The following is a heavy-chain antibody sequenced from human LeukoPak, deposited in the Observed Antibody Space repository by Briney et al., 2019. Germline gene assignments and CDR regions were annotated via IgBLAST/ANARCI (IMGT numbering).Heavy chain of an antibody. CDR2: ISGSGGST. D-gene: IGHD3-3*01. Sequence: GGSLRLSCAASGFTFSSYAMSWVRQAPGKGLEWVSAISGSGGSTYYADSVKGRFTISRDNSKNTLYLQMNSLRAKDTAVYYCAKRTYDFWSGNWFDPWGQGTLVTVSS. V-gene: IGHV3-23*01. J-gene: IGHJ5*02. CDR3: AKRTYDFWSGNWFDP. CDR1: GFTFSSYA.